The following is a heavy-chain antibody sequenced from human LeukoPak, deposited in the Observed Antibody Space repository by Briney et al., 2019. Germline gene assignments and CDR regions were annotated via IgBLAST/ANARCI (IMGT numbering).Heavy chain of an antibody. D-gene: IGHD3-10*01. Sequence: GGSLRLSFAASGFTFSSYAMSWVRQAPGKGLEWVSAISGSGGSTYYADSVKGRFTISRDNSKNTLYLQMNSLRAEDTAVYYCARDSVNADAFDIWGQGTMVTVPS. CDR3: ARDSVNADAFDI. CDR2: ISGSGGST. J-gene: IGHJ3*02. V-gene: IGHV3-23*01. CDR1: GFTFSSYA.